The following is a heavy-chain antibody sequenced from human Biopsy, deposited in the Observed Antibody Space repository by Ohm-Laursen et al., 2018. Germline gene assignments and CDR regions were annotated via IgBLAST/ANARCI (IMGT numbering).Heavy chain of an antibody. J-gene: IGHJ4*02. CDR1: GDSIARYY. CDR2: IYDRGSTA. D-gene: IGHD6-19*01. CDR3: ARGMRSSGWPYFDS. Sequence: SETLSLTCTVSGDSIARYYWTWIRQPPGQGLEYIGYIYDRGSTANYNPSLESRVTMSVDMPKNQFSLKLSSVTAADTATYYCARGMRSSGWPYFDSWGQGTLVTVSS. V-gene: IGHV4-59*01.